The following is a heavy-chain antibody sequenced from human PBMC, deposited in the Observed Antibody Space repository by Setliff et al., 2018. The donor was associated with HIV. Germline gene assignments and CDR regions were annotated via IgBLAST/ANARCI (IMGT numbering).Heavy chain of an antibody. V-gene: IGHV3-66*02. CDR2: IYSGGTT. D-gene: IGHD3-16*02. CDR1: GFTVSSNY. Sequence: PGGSLRLSCAASGFTVSSNYMNWVRQAPGKGLEWVSIIYSGGTTYYADSVKGRFTISRDNSKNTLYLQMNSLRSEDAAVYYCAKDLRSYRCSIASCSHMDVWGKGTTVTVSS. J-gene: IGHJ6*03. CDR3: AKDLRSYRCSIASCSHMDV.